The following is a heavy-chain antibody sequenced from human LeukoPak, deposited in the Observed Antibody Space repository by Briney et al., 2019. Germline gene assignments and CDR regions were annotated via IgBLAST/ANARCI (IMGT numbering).Heavy chain of an antibody. CDR1: GFTFSRFW. J-gene: IGHJ3*02. CDR2: IDQSGGRN. Sequence: GGSLRLSCAASGFTFSRFWMNWVRQAPGRGLEWVANIDQSGGRNNYVDSVKGRFTISRDNAKNSLCLEMSSLRADDTAVYFCARDVEGGTFDIWGQGTTVTVSS. D-gene: IGHD3-16*01. CDR3: ARDVEGGTFDI. V-gene: IGHV3-7*05.